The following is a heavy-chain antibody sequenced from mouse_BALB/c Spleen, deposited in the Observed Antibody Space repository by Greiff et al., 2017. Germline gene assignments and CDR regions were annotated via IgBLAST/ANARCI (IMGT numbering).Heavy chain of an antibody. J-gene: IGHJ4*01. Sequence: EVQLQQSGPELVKPGASMKISCKASGYSFTGYTMNWVKQSHGKNLEWIGLINPYNGDTSYHPKFKGKATLTVDKSSITAYMELLSLTSEDSAVYYWASAARATAMDYWGQGTSVTVSS. D-gene: IGHD3-1*01. CDR1: GYSFTGYT. CDR3: ASAARATAMDY. CDR2: INPYNGDT. V-gene: IGHV1-37*01.